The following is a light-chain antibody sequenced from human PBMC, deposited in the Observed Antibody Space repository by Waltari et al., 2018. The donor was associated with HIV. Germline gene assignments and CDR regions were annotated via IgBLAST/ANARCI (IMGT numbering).Light chain of an antibody. CDR3: SSYAGSSTFVI. Sequence: QSALTQPASVSGSHGQSITISCTGSSSDVGTYKHVSWYQQHPGKAPRPIIYEVSKRPSGVSNRYSAAKSGKTAARTVSGLRAEDEADYDCSSYAGSSTFVIFGGGTKLTVL. J-gene: IGLJ2*01. CDR2: EVS. CDR1: SSDVGTYKH. V-gene: IGLV2-23*02.